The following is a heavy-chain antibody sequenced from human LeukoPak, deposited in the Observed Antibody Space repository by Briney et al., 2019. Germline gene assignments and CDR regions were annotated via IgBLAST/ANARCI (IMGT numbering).Heavy chain of an antibody. CDR1: GFTFGDYA. J-gene: IGHJ5*02. Sequence: PGRSLRLSCTASGFTFGDYAMSWFRRAPGKGLEWVGFISSKAYGGTTEYAASVKGRFTISRDDPKSIAYLQMNSLKTEDTAVYYCTRDRSWFGELYSNWFDPWGQGTLVTVSS. D-gene: IGHD3-10*01. V-gene: IGHV3-49*03. CDR2: ISSKAYGGTT. CDR3: TRDRSWFGELYSNWFDP.